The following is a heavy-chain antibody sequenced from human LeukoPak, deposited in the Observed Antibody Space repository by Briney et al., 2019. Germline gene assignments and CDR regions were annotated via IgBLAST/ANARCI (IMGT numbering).Heavy chain of an antibody. CDR2: VSLKGAT. V-gene: IGHV4-39*07. D-gene: IGHD1-26*01. Sequence: PSETLSLTCTVSGGSISSRSYYWGWIRQPPGKGLEWIGEVSLKGATNYSPSLESRVSMSIDKSKNHLSLKLRSVTAADTATYYCTRESGAFSPFGFWGQGTLVTVSS. CDR3: TRESGAFSPFGF. J-gene: IGHJ4*02. CDR1: GGSISSRSYY.